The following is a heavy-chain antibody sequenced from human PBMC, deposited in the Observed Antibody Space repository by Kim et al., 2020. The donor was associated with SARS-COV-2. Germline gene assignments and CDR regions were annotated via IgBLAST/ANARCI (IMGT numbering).Heavy chain of an antibody. CDR3: TRHDYAGYLNWFDP. D-gene: IGHD3-9*01. V-gene: IGHV4-39*01. Sequence: YTPSRKSRVTISLDTSKTQFSLKLNSVTAADTAVYYCTRHDYAGYLNWFDPWGQGILVTVSS. J-gene: IGHJ5*02.